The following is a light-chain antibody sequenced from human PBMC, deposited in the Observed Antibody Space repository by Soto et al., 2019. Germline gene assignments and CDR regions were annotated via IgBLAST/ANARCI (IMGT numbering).Light chain of an antibody. CDR2: KAS. CDR3: LQYDRYPLT. CDR1: QSISNW. J-gene: IGKJ4*01. V-gene: IGKV1-5*03. Sequence: DIQMTQSPSILSASVGDRVTITCRASQSISNWLAWYQQKPGRAPKVMIYKASILQSGVPSRFSGTGSGTEFTLTISSLQHDDFTTYYCLQYDRYPLTFGGGTKVEIK.